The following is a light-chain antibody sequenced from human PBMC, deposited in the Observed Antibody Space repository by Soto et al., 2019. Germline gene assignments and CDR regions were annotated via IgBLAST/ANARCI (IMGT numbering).Light chain of an antibody. CDR3: QQYDSYPLT. Sequence: DIQMTQSPSTLSASVGDRVTITCRASQNIDTLLAWYQQKPGKGPMFLIYKASSLESGVPSRFSGSGSGTEFTLTISSLQPDDFATYYCQQYDSYPLTFGQGTKLEIK. CDR1: QNIDTL. V-gene: IGKV1-5*03. J-gene: IGKJ2*01. CDR2: KAS.